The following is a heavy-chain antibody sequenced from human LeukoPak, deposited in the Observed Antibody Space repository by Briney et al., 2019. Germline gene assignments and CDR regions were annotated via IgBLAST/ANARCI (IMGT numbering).Heavy chain of an antibody. Sequence: PGRSLRLSCAASGFTFDDYAMHWVRQAPGKGLEWVSGISWNSGSIGYADSVKGRFTISRDNAKNSLYLQMNSLRAEDTALYYCAKDIGYGYYYYGMDVWGQGTTVTVS. CDR3: AKDIGYGYYYYGMDV. CDR2: ISWNSGSI. J-gene: IGHJ6*02. V-gene: IGHV3-9*01. D-gene: IGHD5-18*01. CDR1: GFTFDDYA.